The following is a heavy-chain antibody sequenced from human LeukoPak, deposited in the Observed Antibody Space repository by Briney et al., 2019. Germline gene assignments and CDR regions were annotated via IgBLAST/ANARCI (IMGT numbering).Heavy chain of an antibody. CDR2: IYYSGST. CDR1: GGSLSSSSYY. D-gene: IGHD3-22*01. V-gene: IGHV4-39*01. J-gene: IGHJ2*01. Sequence: SETLSLTCTVSGGSLSSSSYYWGWIRQPPGKGLEWIGRIYYSGSTYYNPSLKSRVTISVDTSKNQFSLKLSSVTAADTAVYDCTRSFHVYDSCGYFLSSLGYFDLWGRGTLVTVSS. CDR3: TRSFHVYDSCGYFLSSLGYFDL.